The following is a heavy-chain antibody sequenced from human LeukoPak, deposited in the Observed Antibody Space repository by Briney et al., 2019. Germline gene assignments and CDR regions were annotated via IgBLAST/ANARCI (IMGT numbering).Heavy chain of an antibody. CDR1: GFTFSSYW. J-gene: IGHJ4*02. CDR3: ARDLHGWLRLQVFDY. D-gene: IGHD5-12*01. Sequence: GGSLRLSCAASGFTFSSYWMSWVRQAPRKGLEWVANIKQDGSEKYYVDSVKGQFTISRDNAKNSLYLQMNSLRAEDTAVYYCARDLHGWLRLQVFDYWGQGTLVTVSS. CDR2: IKQDGSEK. V-gene: IGHV3-7*01.